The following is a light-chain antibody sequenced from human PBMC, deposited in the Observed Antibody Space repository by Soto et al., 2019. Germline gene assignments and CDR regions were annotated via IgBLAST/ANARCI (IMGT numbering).Light chain of an antibody. CDR3: QQYGSPRT. J-gene: IGKJ1*01. V-gene: IGKV3-20*01. CDR2: GAS. CDR1: QSVSSSY. Sequence: EIVLTQSPGTLSLSPGERATLSCRASQSVSSSYLAWYQQKPGQAPRLLIYGASSRATGIPDRFSGSWSGTDFTLTISRLEAEDFAFYYCQQYGSPRTFGQGTKVEIK.